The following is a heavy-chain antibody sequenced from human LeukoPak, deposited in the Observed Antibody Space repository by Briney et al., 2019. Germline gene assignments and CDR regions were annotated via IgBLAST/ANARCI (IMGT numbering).Heavy chain of an antibody. CDR2: ISGSGGST. CDR3: AKGDYCGGGSCQTYYYYYYMDV. J-gene: IGHJ6*03. D-gene: IGHD2-15*01. V-gene: IGHV3-23*01. CDR1: GFTFSSYA. Sequence: PGGSLRLSCAASGFTFSSYAMSWVRQAPGKGLEWVSAISGSGGSTYYADSVKGRFTISRDNSKNTLYLQMNSLRAEDTAVYYCAKGDYCGGGSCQTYYYYYYMDVWGKGTTVTVSS.